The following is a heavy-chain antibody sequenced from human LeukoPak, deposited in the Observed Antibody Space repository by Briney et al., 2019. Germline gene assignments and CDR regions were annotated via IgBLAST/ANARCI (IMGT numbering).Heavy chain of an antibody. CDR1: GFTFSSYA. Sequence: GGSLRLSCAASGFTFSSYAMHWVRQAPGKGLEWVAVISYDGSNKYYADSVKGRFTISRDNSKNTLYLQMNSLRAEDTAVYYCAKDRIAAADYYYYYMDVWGKGTTVTVSS. CDR2: ISYDGSNK. CDR3: AKDRIAAADYYYYYMDV. J-gene: IGHJ6*03. D-gene: IGHD6-13*01. V-gene: IGHV3-30*04.